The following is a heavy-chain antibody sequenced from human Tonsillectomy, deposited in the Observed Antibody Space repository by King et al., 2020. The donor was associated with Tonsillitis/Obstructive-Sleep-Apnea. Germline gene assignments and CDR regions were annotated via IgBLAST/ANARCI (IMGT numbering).Heavy chain of an antibody. Sequence: VQLVESGAEVKKPGASVKVSCKASGYTFTGYYIHWVRQAPGQGLEWMGRINPNSGGTNYAQKFQGRGTMTRDTSISTAYMELSRLTSDDTAVYFCATFDCSSPSCGGWGQGTLVTVSS. D-gene: IGHD2-2*01. CDR3: ATFDCSSPSCGG. J-gene: IGHJ3*01. CDR1: GYTFTGYY. CDR2: INPNSGGT. V-gene: IGHV1-2*06.